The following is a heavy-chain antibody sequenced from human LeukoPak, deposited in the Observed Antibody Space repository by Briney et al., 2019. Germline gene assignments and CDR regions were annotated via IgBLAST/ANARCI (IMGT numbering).Heavy chain of an antibody. V-gene: IGHV4-34*01. CDR2: INHSGST. J-gene: IGHJ4*02. D-gene: IGHD5-24*01. CDR3: ARVNGYSVFSFYH. Sequence: SETLSLTCAVYGGSFSGYYWSWIRQPPGKGLEWIGEINHSGSTNYNPSLKSRVTISVDTSKNQFSLKLSSVTAADTAVYYCARVNGYSVFSFYHWGQGTLVTVSS. CDR1: GGSFSGYY.